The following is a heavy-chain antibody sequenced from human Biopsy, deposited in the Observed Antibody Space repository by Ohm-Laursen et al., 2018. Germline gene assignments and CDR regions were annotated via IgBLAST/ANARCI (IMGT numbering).Heavy chain of an antibody. V-gene: IGHV3-48*03. Sequence: GSLRLSCTASGFAFNLYEMNWVRQAPGKGMEWISYIYGGGSPVSYADSVKGRFTISRDNSRNTVYLQMNSLRAEDTAIYYCARDPIVGSKADGMDVWGQGTTVTVSS. J-gene: IGHJ6*02. D-gene: IGHD1-26*01. CDR1: GFAFNLYE. CDR2: IYGGGSPV. CDR3: ARDPIVGSKADGMDV.